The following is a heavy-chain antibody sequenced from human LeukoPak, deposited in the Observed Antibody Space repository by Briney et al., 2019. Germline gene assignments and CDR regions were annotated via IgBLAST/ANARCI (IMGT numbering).Heavy chain of an antibody. V-gene: IGHV4-39*02. CDR2: IYYSGST. CDR1: GGSISSSSYY. J-gene: IGHJ4*02. D-gene: IGHD1-26*01. CDR3: ARLGEVVSGSRWYYFDY. Sequence: SETLSLTCTVSGGSISSSSYYWGWIRQPPGKGLEWIGNIYYSGSTYYNPSLKSRVTISIDTSKNHFSLKLSSVTAADTAVYYCARLGEVVSGSRWYYFDYWGQGTLVTVSS.